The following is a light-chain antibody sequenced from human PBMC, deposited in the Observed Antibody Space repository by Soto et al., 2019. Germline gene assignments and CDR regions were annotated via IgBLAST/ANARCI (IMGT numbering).Light chain of an antibody. Sequence: QAVVTQSPSASASLGASVKLTCTLSSGHSTYAIAWHQQQPEKGPRHLMKVNSDGSHNKGDGIPDRFSGSSYGAERYLTISSLQSEDEADYYCQTWGTGIRVFGGGTKVTVL. CDR2: VNSDGSH. V-gene: IGLV4-69*01. J-gene: IGLJ3*02. CDR3: QTWGTGIRV. CDR1: SGHSTYA.